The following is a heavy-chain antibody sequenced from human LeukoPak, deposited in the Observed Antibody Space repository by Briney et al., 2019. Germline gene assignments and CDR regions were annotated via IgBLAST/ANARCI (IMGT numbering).Heavy chain of an antibody. D-gene: IGHD3-3*01. CDR2: INHSGST. V-gene: IGHV4-34*01. CDR3: ARGMHYDFWSGYYRRPNWFDP. CDR1: GGSFSGYY. J-gene: IGHJ5*02. Sequence: PSETLSLTCAVYGGSFSGYYWSWIRQPPGKGLEWIGEINHSGSTNYNPSLKSRVTISVDTSKNQFSLKLSSVTAADTAVYYCARGMHYDFWSGYYRRPNWFDPWGQGTLVTVSS.